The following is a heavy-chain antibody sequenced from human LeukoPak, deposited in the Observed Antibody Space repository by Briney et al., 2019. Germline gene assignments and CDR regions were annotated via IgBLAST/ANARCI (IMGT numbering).Heavy chain of an antibody. V-gene: IGHV4-59*08. CDR1: GGSISSYY. J-gene: IGHJ6*03. CDR2: IYYSGST. D-gene: IGHD1-14*01. Sequence: SETLFLTCTVSGGSISSYYWSWIRQPPGKGLEWIGYIYYSGSTNYNPSLKSRVTISVDTSKNQFSLKLSSVTAADTAVYYCARHVYVSYYYYYMDVWGKGTTVTVSS. CDR3: ARHVYVSYYYYYMDV.